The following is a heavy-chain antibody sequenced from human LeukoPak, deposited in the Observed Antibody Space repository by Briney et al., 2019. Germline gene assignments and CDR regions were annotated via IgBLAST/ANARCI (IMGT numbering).Heavy chain of an antibody. CDR3: ARSLNSPDIVVVPAATEYNWFDP. Sequence: ASVKVSCKASGGTFSSYIIKWVRQAPGQGLEWMGGIIPMFGTTVYAQKFQGRVTITADKSTSTVYMQLSSLRSEDTAVYYCARSLNSPDIVVVPAATEYNWFDPWGQGTLVTVSS. CDR2: IIPMFGTT. CDR1: GGTFSSYI. D-gene: IGHD2-2*01. J-gene: IGHJ5*02. V-gene: IGHV1-69*06.